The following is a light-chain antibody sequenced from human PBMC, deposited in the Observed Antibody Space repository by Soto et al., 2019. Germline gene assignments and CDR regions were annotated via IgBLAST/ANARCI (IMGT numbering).Light chain of an antibody. CDR1: QSVTSSY. CDR2: GAS. V-gene: IGKV3-20*01. J-gene: IGKJ5*01. Sequence: EIVLTQSPGTLSLSPVERATLSCMASQSVTSSYLAWYQQKPGQAPRLLIYGASSRATGIPDRFSGSGSGTGFTLTINRLEPEDFAVYYCQQYGSSPNTFGQGTRLEIK. CDR3: QQYGSSPNT.